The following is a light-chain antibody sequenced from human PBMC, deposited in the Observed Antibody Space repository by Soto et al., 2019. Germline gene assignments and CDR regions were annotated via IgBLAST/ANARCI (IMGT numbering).Light chain of an antibody. CDR2: DVS. CDR3: CSYAGSYTFEL. V-gene: IGLV2-11*01. Sequence: QSALTQPRSVSGSPGQSVTISCTGTSSDVGGYNYVSWYQQHPGKAPKLMIYDVSKRPSGVPDRFFGSKSGNTASLTISGLQADDEADYYCCSYAGSYTFELFGGGTKLTVL. CDR1: SSDVGGYNY. J-gene: IGLJ2*01.